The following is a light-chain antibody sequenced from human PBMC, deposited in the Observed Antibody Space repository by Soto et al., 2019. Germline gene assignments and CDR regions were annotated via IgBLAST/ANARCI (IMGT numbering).Light chain of an antibody. CDR3: LSYTTSSIL. Sequence: QSALTQPASVSGSPGQSITISCTGTSSDVGGYNSVSWYQQLPGKAPKLMIYDVTYRPSGVSNRFSGSKSGSTASLTISGLQAEDEADYYCLSYTTSSILFGGRTKVTFL. J-gene: IGLJ2*01. V-gene: IGLV2-14*03. CDR2: DVT. CDR1: SSDVGGYNS.